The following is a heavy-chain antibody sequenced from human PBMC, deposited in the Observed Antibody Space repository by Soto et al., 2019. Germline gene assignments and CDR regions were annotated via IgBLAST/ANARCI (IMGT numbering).Heavy chain of an antibody. CDR2: FDPEDGET. CDR1: GYTLAELS. J-gene: IGHJ4*02. CDR3: ARGSYYDFWSGIGT. D-gene: IGHD3-3*01. Sequence: ASVKVSCKVSGYTLAELSMHWVRQAPGKGLEWMGGFDPEDGETIYAQKFQGRVTMTEDTSTDTAYMELSSLRSEDTAVYYCARGSYYDFWSGIGTWGQGTLVTVSS. V-gene: IGHV1-24*01.